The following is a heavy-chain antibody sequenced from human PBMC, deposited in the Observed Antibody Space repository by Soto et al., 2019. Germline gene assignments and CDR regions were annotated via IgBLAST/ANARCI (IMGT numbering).Heavy chain of an antibody. Sequence: SETLSLTCAVSGGSISSGGYSWSWIRQPPGKGLEWIGYIYHSGSTYYNPSLKGRVTISVDRSKNQFSLKLSSVTAADTALYYCARQGFGQLHGLVDVWGPGTTVTVS. CDR1: GGSISSGGYS. D-gene: IGHD3-10*01. J-gene: IGHJ6*02. V-gene: IGHV4-30-2*01. CDR2: IYHSGST. CDR3: ARQGFGQLHGLVDV.